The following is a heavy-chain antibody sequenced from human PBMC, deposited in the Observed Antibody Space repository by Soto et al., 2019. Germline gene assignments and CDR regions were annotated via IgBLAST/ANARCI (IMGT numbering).Heavy chain of an antibody. D-gene: IGHD2-15*01. Sequence: GESLKISCKGSGYTFTSYWICWVLQMPGEGLEWMGVIYPSDSDIRYSPSFQGKVTISADKSITTAYLQWSSLKAADTAMYYCVRSGTSSGRFSDYWGQGTLVTVYS. J-gene: IGHJ4*02. CDR1: GYTFTSYW. CDR3: VRSGTSSGRFSDY. V-gene: IGHV5-51*03. CDR2: IYPSDSDI.